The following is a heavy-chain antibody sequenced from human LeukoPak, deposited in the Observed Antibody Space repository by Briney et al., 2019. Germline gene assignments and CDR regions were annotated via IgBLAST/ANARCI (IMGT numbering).Heavy chain of an antibody. J-gene: IGHJ4*02. CDR1: GGSISSYY. CDR2: IYASGST. D-gene: IGHD5-18*01. V-gene: IGHV4-4*07. CDR3: AREFDSYGYFDY. Sequence: SETLSLACTVSGGSISSYYWGWIRQPAGKGLEWIGRIYASGSTNYNPPLKSRVTISVDKSKNQFSLRLSSVTAADTAVYYCAREFDSYGYFDYWGQGTLVTVSS.